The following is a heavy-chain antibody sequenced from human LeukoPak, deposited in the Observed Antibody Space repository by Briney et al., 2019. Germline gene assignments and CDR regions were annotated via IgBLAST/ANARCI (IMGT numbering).Heavy chain of an antibody. V-gene: IGHV4-4*07. Sequence: SETLSLTCTVSGGSISSYSWNWIRQPPGKGLEWIGRIYSSGSTIYNPSLKSRVTISVETSKNQFSLELSSVTAADTAVYYCSRESGPYCPFGHWGQGTLVAVTS. J-gene: IGHJ5*02. CDR3: SRESGPYCPFGH. CDR2: IYSSGST. D-gene: IGHD1-26*01. CDR1: GGSISSYS.